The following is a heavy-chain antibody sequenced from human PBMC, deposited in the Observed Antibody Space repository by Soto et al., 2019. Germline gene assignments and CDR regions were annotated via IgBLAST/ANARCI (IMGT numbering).Heavy chain of an antibody. CDR3: AREGVLLWFGSRTLDYYGMDV. V-gene: IGHV4-61*01. Sequence: PSETLSLTCTVSGGSVSSGSYYWSWIRQPPGKGLEWIGYIYYSGSTNYNPSLKSRVTISVDTSKNQFSLKLSSVTAADTAVYYCAREGVLLWFGSRTLDYYGMDVWGQGTTVTVSS. J-gene: IGHJ6*02. CDR2: IYYSGST. D-gene: IGHD3-10*01. CDR1: GGSVSSGSYY.